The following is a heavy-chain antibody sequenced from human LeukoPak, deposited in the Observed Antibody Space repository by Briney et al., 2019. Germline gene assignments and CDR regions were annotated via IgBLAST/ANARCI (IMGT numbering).Heavy chain of an antibody. Sequence: PGGSLRLSCTASGFTFSPYDMTWGRQARGRGVEGVSTISICDGSTFYGDSVKGRFTISRDNSTSTLYLQMCSLRAEDTAVYYCAKNSWSSVDFFDCCGEGTLVAVSS. CDR3: AKNSWSSVDFFDC. V-gene: IGHV3-23*01. D-gene: IGHD1-26*01. CDR2: ISICDGST. J-gene: IGHJ4*02. CDR1: GFTFSPYD.